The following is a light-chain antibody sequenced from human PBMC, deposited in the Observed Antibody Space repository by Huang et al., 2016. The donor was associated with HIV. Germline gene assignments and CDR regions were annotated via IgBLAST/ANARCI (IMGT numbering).Light chain of an antibody. CDR1: QGGYSSSTSKDY. J-gene: IGKJ1*01. Sequence: DIIMTQSADSLTVSLGEGATLNCRSSQGGYSSSTSKDYMAWFQQKPGQPPRLLLFWASTREAGVPDRFSGSGSGTHFTLTIANLEAEDAAIYYCQQYYSSPQTFGQGTRVEVK. CDR3: QQYYSSPQT. V-gene: IGKV4-1*01. CDR2: WAS.